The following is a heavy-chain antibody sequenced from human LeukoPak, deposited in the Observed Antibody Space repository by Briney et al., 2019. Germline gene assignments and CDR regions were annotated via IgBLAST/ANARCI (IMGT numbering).Heavy chain of an antibody. D-gene: IGHD6-19*01. J-gene: IGHJ5*02. CDR1: GYTFTGYY. Sequence: ASVKVSCKASGYTFTGYYMHWVRQAPGQGLEWMGWISGHNGDTNYAQKLQGRVTLTTDTSTRTVYMELTSLISDDTAVYYCARGNFNSGWGGPFGPWGQGTLVTVSS. V-gene: IGHV1-18*04. CDR3: ARGNFNSGWGGPFGP. CDR2: ISGHNGDT.